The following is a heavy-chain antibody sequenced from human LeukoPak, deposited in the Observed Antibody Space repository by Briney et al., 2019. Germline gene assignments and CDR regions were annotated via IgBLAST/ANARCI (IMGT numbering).Heavy chain of an antibody. D-gene: IGHD5-18*01. V-gene: IGHV3-74*03. J-gene: IGHJ3*02. CDR1: EFTFSSYW. Sequence: GGSLRLSCAAPEFTFSSYWMHWVRHAPGKGLVWVSRIYSDGSITTYTDSVKGRFTISRDNAKNTLCLHMNSLRAEDTAVYYCARAPPSSGYAYHFDIWGQGTMVTVSS. CDR3: ARAPPSSGYAYHFDI. CDR2: IYSDGSIT.